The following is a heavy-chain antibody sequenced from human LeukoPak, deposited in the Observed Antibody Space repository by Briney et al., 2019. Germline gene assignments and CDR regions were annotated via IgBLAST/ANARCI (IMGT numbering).Heavy chain of an antibody. Sequence: ASVKGFCKTSGFSFPNYHMHWLRQAPGQGPEWVGILKSSGDTTVYAQKFQGRVTVTRDTSTSTVYMELSSLSSEVTAVYYCAREDPHTYNFDFWGPGTLVTVSS. CDR1: GFSFPNYH. D-gene: IGHD1-1*01. CDR2: LKSSGDTT. J-gene: IGHJ4*02. V-gene: IGHV1-46*01. CDR3: AREDPHTYNFDF.